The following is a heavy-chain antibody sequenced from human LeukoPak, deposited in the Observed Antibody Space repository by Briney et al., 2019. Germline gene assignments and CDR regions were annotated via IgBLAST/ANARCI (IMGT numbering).Heavy chain of an antibody. D-gene: IGHD6-25*01. CDR3: SSGPYFDY. J-gene: IGHJ4*02. CDR2: INHSGST. Sequence: SETLSLTCAVYGGSFSGYYWSWVRQPPGKGLEWIGEINHSGSTNYNPSLKSRVTISVDTSKNQFSLKLSSVTAADTAVYFCSSGPYFDYWGQGTLVTVSS. CDR1: GGSFSGYY. V-gene: IGHV4-34*01.